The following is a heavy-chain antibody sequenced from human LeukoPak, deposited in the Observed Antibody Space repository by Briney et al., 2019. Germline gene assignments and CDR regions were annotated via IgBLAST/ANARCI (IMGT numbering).Heavy chain of an antibody. V-gene: IGHV5-51*01. Sequence: GESLKISCKGSGYRFTSYWIGWVRQMPGKGLEWMGIIYPGDSDTGYSPSFQGQVTISADKSISTAYLQWSSLKASDTAMYYCARLMTGQQLVRGSFDPWGQGTLVTVSS. J-gene: IGHJ5*02. CDR1: GYRFTSYW. D-gene: IGHD6-13*01. CDR3: ARLMTGQQLVRGSFDP. CDR2: IYPGDSDT.